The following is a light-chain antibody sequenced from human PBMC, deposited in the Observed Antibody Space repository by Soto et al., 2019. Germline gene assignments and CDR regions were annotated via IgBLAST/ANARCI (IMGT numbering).Light chain of an antibody. Sequence: QSVLTQPPSASGSPGQSVTIPCTGTSSDVGGYNYVSWYQQHPGKAPKLMIYEVNKRPSGVPDRFSGSKSGNTASLTVSGLQAEDEAYYYCSSYAGSNNFGVFGTGTKVTVL. V-gene: IGLV2-8*01. CDR2: EVN. CDR3: SSYAGSNNFGV. J-gene: IGLJ1*01. CDR1: SSDVGGYNY.